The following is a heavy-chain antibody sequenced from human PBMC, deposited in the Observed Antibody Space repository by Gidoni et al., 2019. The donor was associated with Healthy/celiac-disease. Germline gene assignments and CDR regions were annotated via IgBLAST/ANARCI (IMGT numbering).Heavy chain of an antibody. CDR1: GGSISSSSYY. V-gene: IGHV4-39*01. Sequence: QLQLQESGPGLVKPSETLSLTCTVSGGSISSSSYYWGWIRQPPGKGLEWIGSIYYSGSTYYNPSLKSRVTISVDTSKNQFSLKLSSVTAADTAVYYCARHGGYYDSIPLCDYWGQGTLVTVSS. D-gene: IGHD3-22*01. CDR3: ARHGGYYDSIPLCDY. CDR2: IYYSGST. J-gene: IGHJ4*02.